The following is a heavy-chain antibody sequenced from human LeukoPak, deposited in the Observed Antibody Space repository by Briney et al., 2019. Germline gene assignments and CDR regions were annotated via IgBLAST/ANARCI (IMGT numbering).Heavy chain of an antibody. V-gene: IGHV1-2*02. CDR2: INPNSGGT. CDR1: GYTFTGYY. J-gene: IGHJ4*02. D-gene: IGHD6-13*01. Sequence: AASVKVSCKASGYTFTGYYMHWVRQAPGQGLEWMGWINPNSGGTNYAQKFQGRVTMTRDTPISTAYMELSRLRSDDTAVYYCARAKGIAAAEFDYWGQGTLVTVSS. CDR3: ARAKGIAAAEFDY.